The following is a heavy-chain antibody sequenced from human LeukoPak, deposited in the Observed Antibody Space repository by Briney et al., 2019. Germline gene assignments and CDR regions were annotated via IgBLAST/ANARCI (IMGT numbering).Heavy chain of an antibody. CDR2: INSDGSST. V-gene: IGHV3-74*01. CDR1: GFTFSSYW. CDR3: ARDVGRGSYYFTYFDY. J-gene: IGHJ4*02. Sequence: PGGSLRLSCAASGFTFSSYWMHWVRQAPGKGLVWVSRINSDGSSTSYADSVKGRFTISRDNAKNSLYLQMNSLRAEDAAVYYCARDVGRGSYYFTYFDYWGQGTLVTVSS. D-gene: IGHD1-26*01.